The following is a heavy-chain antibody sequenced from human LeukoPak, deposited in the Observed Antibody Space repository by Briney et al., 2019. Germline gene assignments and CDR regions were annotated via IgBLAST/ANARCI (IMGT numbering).Heavy chain of an antibody. CDR2: ISGNAAIT. CDR3: AKSRLTTAATAAFDS. CDR1: GFTFNNYG. Sequence: PGGSLRLSCAASGFTFNNYGMNWVRRAPGKGLEWLSAISGNAAITYYADSVKGRFFISRDNFRNTLYLEMSSLRADDAAAYYCAKSRLTTAATAAFDSWGQGTLVIVSS. J-gene: IGHJ4*02. V-gene: IGHV3-23*01. D-gene: IGHD1-1*01.